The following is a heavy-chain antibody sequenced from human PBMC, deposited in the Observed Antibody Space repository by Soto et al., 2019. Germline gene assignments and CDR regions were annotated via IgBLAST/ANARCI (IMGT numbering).Heavy chain of an antibody. Sequence: EVQLLESGGSLVQPGGSLMLSCAASGFAFGIYTMNCVRQSPGKGLEWVSGILANGDTFYADSVRGRFTISRDKSENSLFLQMSGLRAEDTAIYYCAKDKQPDGAWDIDYWGQGTLVTVSS. V-gene: IGHV3-23*01. D-gene: IGHD4-17*01. CDR3: AKDKQPDGAWDIDY. CDR1: GFAFGIYT. CDR2: ILANGDT. J-gene: IGHJ4*02.